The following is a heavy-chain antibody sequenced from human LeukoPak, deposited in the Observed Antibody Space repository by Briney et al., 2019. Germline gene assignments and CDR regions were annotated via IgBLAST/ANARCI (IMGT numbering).Heavy chain of an antibody. Sequence: KSSETLSLTCAVSGYSISSDNYWVWIRQPPGQGLEWTGGIDHSGSTYYNPSLKSRVTMSVDTSKNQFSLKLSSVTAADTAVYYCARAPRDSSSSNYMRRFDYWGQGTLVTVST. D-gene: IGHD3-22*01. CDR1: GYSISSDNY. J-gene: IGHJ4*02. CDR3: ARAPRDSSSSNYMRRFDY. V-gene: IGHV4-38-2*01. CDR2: IDHSGST.